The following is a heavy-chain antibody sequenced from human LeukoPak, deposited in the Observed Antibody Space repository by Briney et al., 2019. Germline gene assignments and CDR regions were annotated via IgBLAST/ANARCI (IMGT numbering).Heavy chain of an antibody. J-gene: IGHJ3*02. D-gene: IGHD3-10*01. V-gene: IGHV3-48*04. Sequence: GGSLRLSCAASGFTFSSYSMNWGRQAPGKGLEWVSYISSSGSTIYYADSVKGRFTISRDNAKNSLYLQMNSLRAEDTAVYYCAGDYGEEYAFDIWGQGTMVTVSS. CDR2: ISSSGSTI. CDR1: GFTFSSYS. CDR3: AGDYGEEYAFDI.